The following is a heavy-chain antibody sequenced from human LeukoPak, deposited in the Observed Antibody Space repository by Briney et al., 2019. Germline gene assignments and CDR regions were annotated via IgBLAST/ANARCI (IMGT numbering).Heavy chain of an antibody. CDR1: GFSFSTYW. CDR3: ARSITMIVDWFDP. Sequence: PGGSLRLSCAASGFSFSTYWMTWVRQAPGKGLEWVASITSGSDYIYYADSVKGRFTISRDNAKNSLYLQMNSLRAEDTAVYFCARSITMIVDWFDPWGQGTLVTVSS. V-gene: IGHV3-21*01. J-gene: IGHJ5*02. CDR2: ITSGSDYI. D-gene: IGHD3-22*01.